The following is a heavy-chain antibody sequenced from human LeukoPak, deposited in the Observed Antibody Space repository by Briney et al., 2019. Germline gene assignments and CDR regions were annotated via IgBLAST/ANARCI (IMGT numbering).Heavy chain of an antibody. Sequence: ASVKVSCKASGYTFTSYGISWVRQAPGQGLEWMGWISAYNGNTNYAQKLQGRVTMTTDTSTSTAYMELRSLRSDDTAVYYCARLKKYYYDSSGHFDYWGQGTLVTVSS. J-gene: IGHJ4*02. V-gene: IGHV1-18*01. D-gene: IGHD3-22*01. CDR1: GYTFTSYG. CDR2: ISAYNGNT. CDR3: ARLKKYYYDSSGHFDY.